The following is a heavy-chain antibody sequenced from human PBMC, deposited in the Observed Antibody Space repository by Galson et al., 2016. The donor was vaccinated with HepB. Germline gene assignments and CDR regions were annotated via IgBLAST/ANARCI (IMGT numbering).Heavy chain of an antibody. CDR2: VNPITGGS. J-gene: IGHJ1*01. D-gene: IGHD2-21*02. CDR3: ARDNYPIQATLPSCSCDCYYFLH. Sequence: SVKVSCKASGYNFNAYRIHWFRQAPGQGLEWMGWVNPITGGSTYAPGFQGSVTMTRDTSLASAYLELSSLRPDDTAIFYCARDNYPIQATLPSCSCDCYYFLHWGQGTLITVSS. V-gene: IGHV1-2*02. CDR1: GYNFNAYR.